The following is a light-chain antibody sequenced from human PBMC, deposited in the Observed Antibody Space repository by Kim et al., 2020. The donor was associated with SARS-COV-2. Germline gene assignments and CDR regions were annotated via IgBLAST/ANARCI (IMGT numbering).Light chain of an antibody. CDR3: QQLNSYPPWT. CDR1: QGISSY. Sequence: DIQLTQSPSFLSASVGDRVTITCRAGQGISSYLAWYQQKPGKAPKLLIYAASTLQSGVPSRFSGSGSGTEFTLTISSLQPEDFATYYCQQLNSYPPWTFGQGTKLEI. V-gene: IGKV1-9*01. CDR2: AAS. J-gene: IGKJ2*02.